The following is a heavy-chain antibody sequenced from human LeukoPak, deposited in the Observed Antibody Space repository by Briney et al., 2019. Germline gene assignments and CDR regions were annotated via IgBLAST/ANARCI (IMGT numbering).Heavy chain of an antibody. V-gene: IGHV1-2*06. D-gene: IGHD6-13*01. Sequence: ASVKVSCEASGYPFTGQYMHWVRQAPGQGLEWMGRINPNSGATNYAQKFQGRVTMTRDTSISTVYMELSRLTSDDTAVYYCARAGIAAAGREWYYYYGMDVWGQGTTVAVSS. CDR3: ARAGIAAAGREWYYYYGMDV. CDR2: INPNSGAT. CDR1: GYPFTGQY. J-gene: IGHJ6*02.